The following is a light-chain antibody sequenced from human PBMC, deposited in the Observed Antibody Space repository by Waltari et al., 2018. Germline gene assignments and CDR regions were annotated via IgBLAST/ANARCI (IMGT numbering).Light chain of an antibody. CDR2: KVS. Sequence: DVVLTQSPLSLPVTLGQLASFSCRSSQSLVHSDGHIYLHWFHQRPGQSPRRRIYKVSNRDSGVPGRFSGSGSGTYFTLKISRVETEDVGVYYCMQSTHWPPWTFGQGTRVEIK. J-gene: IGKJ1*01. V-gene: IGKV2-30*02. CDR1: QSLVHSDGHIY. CDR3: MQSTHWPPWT.